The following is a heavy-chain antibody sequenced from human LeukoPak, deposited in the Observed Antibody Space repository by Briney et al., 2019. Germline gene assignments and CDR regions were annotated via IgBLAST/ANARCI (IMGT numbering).Heavy chain of an antibody. D-gene: IGHD3-22*01. CDR3: AKDLFDSSGYYSFGMDV. Sequence: GGSLRLSCAASGFTFSSYAMSWVRQAPGKGLEWVSAISGSGGSTYYADSVKGRFTISRDNSKNTLYVQMNSLRAEDTAVYYCAKDLFDSSGYYSFGMDVWGKGTTVTVSS. J-gene: IGHJ6*04. CDR2: ISGSGGST. V-gene: IGHV3-23*01. CDR1: GFTFSSYA.